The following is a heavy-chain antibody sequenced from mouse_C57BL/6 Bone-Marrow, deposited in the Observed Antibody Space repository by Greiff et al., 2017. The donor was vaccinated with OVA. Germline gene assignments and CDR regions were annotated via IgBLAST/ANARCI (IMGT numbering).Heavy chain of an antibody. CDR2: IDPSDSYT. CDR1: GYTFTSYW. CDR3: AREAVVATPYAMDY. V-gene: IGHV1-69*01. Sequence: QVQLQQSGAELVMPGASVKLSCKASGYTFTSYWMHWVKQRPGQGLEWIGEIDPSDSYTNYNQKFKGKSTLTVDKSSSTAYMQLSSRTSEDSAVYYCAREAVVATPYAMDYWGQGTSVTVSS. D-gene: IGHD1-1*01. J-gene: IGHJ4*01.